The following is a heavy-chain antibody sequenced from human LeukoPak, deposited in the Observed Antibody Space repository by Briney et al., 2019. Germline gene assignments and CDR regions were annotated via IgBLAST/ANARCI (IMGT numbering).Heavy chain of an antibody. V-gene: IGHV4-61*02. CDR1: GGSVGSDNSY. D-gene: IGHD3-10*01. CDR3: ARGYYYRT. Sequence: SETESLTCTVSGGSVGSDNSYWNWIRQPAGKGLEWIGRIYADGSSTYNPSLKSRVTILVDTSMNQFSLRLTSMTAADTAVYYCARGYYYRTWGLGTLVTVSS. CDR2: IYADGSS. J-gene: IGHJ4*02.